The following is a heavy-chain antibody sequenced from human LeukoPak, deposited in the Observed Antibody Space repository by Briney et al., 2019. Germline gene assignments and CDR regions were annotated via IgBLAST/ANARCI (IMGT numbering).Heavy chain of an antibody. CDR1: GGTFSSYA. Sequence: SVKVSCKASGGTFSSYAIRWVQQAPGQGLEWMGGIIPIFGTANCAQKFQGRVTITTDESTSTAYMELSSLRSEDTAVYYCARGLITFGGVIVIPADYWGQGTLVTVSS. D-gene: IGHD3-16*02. J-gene: IGHJ4*02. V-gene: IGHV1-69*05. CDR3: ARGLITFGGVIVIPADY. CDR2: IIPIFGTA.